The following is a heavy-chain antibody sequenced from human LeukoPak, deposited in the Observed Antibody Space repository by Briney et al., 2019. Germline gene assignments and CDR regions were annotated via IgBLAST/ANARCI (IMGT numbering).Heavy chain of an antibody. CDR3: AKPEGGYAFNY. D-gene: IGHD2-8*01. CDR1: GFTFSTSD. V-gene: IGHV3-30*02. Sequence: GGSLRLSCAPSGFTFSTSDMQWVRQAPGKGLEWVAFIRYDGSNKYYTASVKGRFTISRDNSKNTLYLQMNTLRAEDAAVYYCAKPEGGYAFNYWGQGTLVTVSS. J-gene: IGHJ4*02. CDR2: IRYDGSNK.